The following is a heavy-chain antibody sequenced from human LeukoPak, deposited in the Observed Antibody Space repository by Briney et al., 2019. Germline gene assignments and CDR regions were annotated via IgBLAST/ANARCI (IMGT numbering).Heavy chain of an antibody. D-gene: IGHD1-26*01. V-gene: IGHV3-53*01. CDR2: IYSGGST. Sequence: GGSLRLSCAASGFTFSSYTMNWVRQAPGKGLEWVSVIYSGGSTYYADSVKGRFTISRDNSKNTLYLQMNSLRAEDTAVYYCARDPRGSGSYYWGQGTLVTVSS. CDR1: GFTFSSYT. J-gene: IGHJ4*02. CDR3: ARDPRGSGSYY.